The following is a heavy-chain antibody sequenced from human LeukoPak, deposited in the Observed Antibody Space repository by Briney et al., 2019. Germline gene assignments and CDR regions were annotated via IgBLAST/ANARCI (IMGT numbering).Heavy chain of an antibody. D-gene: IGHD3-10*01. V-gene: IGHV3-21*01. Sequence: PGGSLRLSCAASGFTFSSYSMNWVRQAPGKGLEWVSSISSSSSYIYYADSVKGRFTISRDNAKNSLYLQMNSLRAEDTAVYYCARNLYGSGSYYNYYYYGMDVWGQGTTVTVSS. CDR3: ARNLYGSGSYYNYYYYGMDV. CDR2: ISSSSSYI. J-gene: IGHJ6*02. CDR1: GFTFSSYS.